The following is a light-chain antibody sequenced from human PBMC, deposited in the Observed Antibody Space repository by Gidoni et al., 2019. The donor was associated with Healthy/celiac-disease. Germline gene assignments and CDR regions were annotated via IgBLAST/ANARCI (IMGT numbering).Light chain of an antibody. CDR2: GAS. J-gene: IGKJ1*01. V-gene: IGKV3-15*01. CDR1: QSVSSN. CDR3: QQYNNWPPWT. Sequence: EKVMTKSPATLSVSPGERATLSCRASQSVSSNLAWYHQKPGQAPRLLIYGASTRATGSPASFSGSGSGTEFTLTISSLQSEDFAVYYCQQYNNWPPWTFGQXTKVEIK.